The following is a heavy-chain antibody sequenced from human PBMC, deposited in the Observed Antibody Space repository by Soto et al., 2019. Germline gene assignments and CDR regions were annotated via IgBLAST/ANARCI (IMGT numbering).Heavy chain of an antibody. J-gene: IGHJ5*02. CDR2: INPSGGSA. V-gene: IGHV1-46*01. D-gene: IGHD6-25*01. CDR3: ARDSGWFDP. CDR1: GYTFTSYY. Sequence: QVQLVQSGAEVKKPGASVKVSCKASGYTFTSYYMHWVRQAPGQGLEWMGIINPSGGSASYAQKFQGRVTMTRDTSTSTDFMELSGLRSEDTGVYYCARDSGWFDPWGQGTLVTVSS.